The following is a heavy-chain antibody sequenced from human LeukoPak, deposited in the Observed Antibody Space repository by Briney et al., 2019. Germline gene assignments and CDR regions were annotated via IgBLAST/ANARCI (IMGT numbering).Heavy chain of an antibody. CDR2: IIPILGIA. J-gene: IGHJ4*02. CDR1: GGTFSSYT. Sequence: SVKVSCKASGGTFSSYTISWVRQAPGQGLEWMGRIIPILGIANYAQKFQGRVTITADKSTSTAYMELSSLRSEDTAVYYCARDTSNRWELPNWGQGTLVTVSS. CDR3: ARDTSNRWELPN. V-gene: IGHV1-69*04. D-gene: IGHD1-26*01.